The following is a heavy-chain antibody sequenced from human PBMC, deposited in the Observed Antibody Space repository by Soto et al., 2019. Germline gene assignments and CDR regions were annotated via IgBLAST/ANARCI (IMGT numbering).Heavy chain of an antibody. V-gene: IGHV1-24*01. J-gene: IGHJ4*02. CDR2: FDPEDGET. D-gene: IGHD2-2*01. CDR1: GGTFSSNA. CDR3: ATDPVGCSSTSCYDY. Sequence: ASVKVTCKSSGGTFSSNAMMCVRQATGKGLEWMGGFDPEDGETIYAQKFQGRVTMTEDTSTDTAYMELSSLRSEDTAVYYCATDPVGCSSTSCYDYWGQGTLVTVSS.